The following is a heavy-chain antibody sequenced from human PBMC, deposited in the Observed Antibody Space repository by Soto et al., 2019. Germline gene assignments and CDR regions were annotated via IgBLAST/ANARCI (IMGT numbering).Heavy chain of an antibody. CDR2: ISYDGSNK. CDR1: GFTFSRHT. J-gene: IGHJ4*02. D-gene: IGHD3-16*02. Sequence: QVQLEESGGGVVQPGRSLRLSCAASGFTFSRHTLHWVRQAPGKGLEWVASISYDGSNKYYADSVKGRFTISRDNSKNTRDVQMDSRRAEDTAVYYCARERLRLGELSLLGYFDYWGQGTLVTVSS. V-gene: IGHV3-30*04. CDR3: ARERLRLGELSLLGYFDY.